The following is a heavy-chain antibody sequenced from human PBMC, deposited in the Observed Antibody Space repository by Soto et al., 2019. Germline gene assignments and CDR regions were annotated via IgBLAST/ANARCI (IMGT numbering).Heavy chain of an antibody. J-gene: IGHJ3*01. CDR1: GGTFSSYA. CDR2: FIPIFGIA. V-gene: IGHV1-69*01. Sequence: QVKLVQSGAEVKKPGFSVKVSCKASGGTFSSYAISWVRQAPGQGLELMGGFIPIFGIANYAQKFQGRVTITEDESTSTAYMELSSLRSEDTAVYYCARVDYRIGFLWGQGTMVTVSS. D-gene: IGHD3-3*01. CDR3: ARVDYRIGFL.